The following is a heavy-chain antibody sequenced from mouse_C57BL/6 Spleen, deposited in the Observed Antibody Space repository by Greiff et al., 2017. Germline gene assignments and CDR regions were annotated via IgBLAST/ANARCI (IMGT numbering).Heavy chain of an antibody. Sequence: QVQLQQSGAELVRPGASVTLSCKASGYTFTDYEMHWVKQTPVHGLEWIGAIDPETGGTAYNQKFKGKAILTADKSSSTAYMELRSLTSEDSAVYYCTRMLREGEWFAYWGQGTLVTVSA. V-gene: IGHV1-15*01. CDR2: IDPETGGT. CDR3: TRMLREGEWFAY. J-gene: IGHJ3*01. CDR1: GYTFTDYE.